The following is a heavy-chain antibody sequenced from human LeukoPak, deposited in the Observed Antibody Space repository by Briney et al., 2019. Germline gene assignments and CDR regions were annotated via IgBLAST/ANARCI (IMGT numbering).Heavy chain of an antibody. CDR3: AKCSGGTCYSSLDY. D-gene: IGHD2-15*01. Sequence: SETLSLTCTVSGGSISSYYWSWIRQPPGKGLEWIGYIYYSGSTNYNPSLKSRVTISVDTSKNQFSLKLSSVTAADTAVYYCAKCSGGTCYSSLDYWGQGTLVTVSS. J-gene: IGHJ4*02. CDR2: IYYSGST. V-gene: IGHV4-59*08. CDR1: GGSISSYY.